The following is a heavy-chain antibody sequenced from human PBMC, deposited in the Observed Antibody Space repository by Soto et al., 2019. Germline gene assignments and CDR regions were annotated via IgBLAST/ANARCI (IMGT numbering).Heavy chain of an antibody. D-gene: IGHD3-3*01. CDR2: ISAYNGNT. CDR3: ARVAIRFLEWSYDAFDI. Sequence: GASVKVSCKASGYIFTSYGISWVRQAPGQGLEWMGWISAYNGNTNYAQKLQGRVTMTTDTSTSTAYMELRSLRSDDTAVYYCARVAIRFLEWSYDAFDIWGQGTMVTVSS. CDR1: GYIFTSYG. V-gene: IGHV1-18*01. J-gene: IGHJ3*02.